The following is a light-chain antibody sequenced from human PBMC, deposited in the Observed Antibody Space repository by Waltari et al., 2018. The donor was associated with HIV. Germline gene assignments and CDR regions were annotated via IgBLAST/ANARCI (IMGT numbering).Light chain of an antibody. CDR3: ATWDDSLNGVL. Sequence: QSVLTQPPSASEIPGQRVTISCTGGNSNAGSNYVYWYQQVPGTAPKLLVYRDSQRQSGVPDRFTSSKSGTSASLAISGLRSEDEADYYCATWDDSLNGVLFGGGTKLTVL. V-gene: IGLV1-47*01. CDR2: RDS. CDR1: NSNAGSNY. J-gene: IGLJ2*01.